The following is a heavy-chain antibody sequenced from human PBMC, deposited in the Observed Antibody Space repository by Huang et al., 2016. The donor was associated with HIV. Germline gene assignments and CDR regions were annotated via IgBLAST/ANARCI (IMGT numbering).Heavy chain of an antibody. CDR1: GGTFSTYA. CDR3: ARGRTRSSLYDSYYGLDV. V-gene: IGHV1-69*01. J-gene: IGHJ6*02. Sequence: QVQLVQSGAEVKKPGSSVKVSCKASGGTFSTYAISWVRQAPGQGLEWMGGMNPICGTANYAQKFQGTVTITADEFTSTAYMELSSLRSEDTALYYCARGRTRSSLYDSYYGLDVWGQGTTVTVSS. CDR2: MNPICGTA. D-gene: IGHD6-6*01.